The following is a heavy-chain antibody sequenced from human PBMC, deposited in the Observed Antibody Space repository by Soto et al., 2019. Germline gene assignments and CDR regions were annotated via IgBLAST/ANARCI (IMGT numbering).Heavy chain of an antibody. J-gene: IGHJ6*02. CDR3: ARAYGSGGGYYYGMDV. D-gene: IGHD3-10*01. CDR1: GFTLSTYW. Sequence: PGGSLRLSCAVSGFTLSTYWMNWVRQSPGKGLEWVANIKQDGSKKNYVDSVKGRFTISRDNAKNTLYLQMNSLRDDDTAVYYCARAYGSGGGYYYGMDVWGQGTTVTVSS. V-gene: IGHV3-7*01. CDR2: IKQDGSKK.